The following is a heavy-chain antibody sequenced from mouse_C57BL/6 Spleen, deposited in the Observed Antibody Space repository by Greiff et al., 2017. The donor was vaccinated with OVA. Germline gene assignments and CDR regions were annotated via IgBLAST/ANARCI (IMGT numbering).Heavy chain of an antibody. CDR1: GYTFTSYW. D-gene: IGHD2-4*01. V-gene: IGHV1-50*01. J-gene: IGHJ3*01. Sequence: VKLQQPGAELVKPGASVKLSCKASGYTFTSYWMQWVKQRPGQGLEWIGEIDPSDSYTNYNQKFKGKATLTVDTSSSTAYMQLSSLTSEDSAVYYCARSGYDYDGFAYWGQGTLVTVSA. CDR3: ARSGYDYDGFAY. CDR2: IDPSDSYT.